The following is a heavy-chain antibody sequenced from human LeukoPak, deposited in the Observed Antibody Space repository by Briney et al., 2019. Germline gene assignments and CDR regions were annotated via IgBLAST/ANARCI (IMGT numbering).Heavy chain of an antibody. D-gene: IGHD2-15*01. J-gene: IGHJ4*02. CDR1: GGTFSSYA. CDR3: ARDGYCSGGSCYGIDY. Sequence: AASVKVSCKASGGTFSSYAISWVRQAPGQGLEWMGGIIPIFGTANYAQKFQGRVTITADESTSTAYMELSSLRSEDTGVYYCARDGYCSGGSCYGIDYWGQGTLVTVSS. CDR2: IIPIFGTA. V-gene: IGHV1-69*13.